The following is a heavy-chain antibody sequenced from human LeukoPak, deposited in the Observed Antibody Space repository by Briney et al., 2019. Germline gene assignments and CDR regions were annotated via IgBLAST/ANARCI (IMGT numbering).Heavy chain of an antibody. D-gene: IGHD5-24*01. Sequence: SETLSLTCAVSGDSITTSNWWNWVRQPPGKGLEWIGKIYHRGSTNYNPSLKSRVTMSVDKSKNQFSLNLTSVTAADTAVYYCATSRDGYNHFEYWGQGILVTVSS. CDR3: ATSRDGYNHFEY. V-gene: IGHV4-4*02. CDR1: GDSITTSNW. CDR2: IYHRGST. J-gene: IGHJ4*02.